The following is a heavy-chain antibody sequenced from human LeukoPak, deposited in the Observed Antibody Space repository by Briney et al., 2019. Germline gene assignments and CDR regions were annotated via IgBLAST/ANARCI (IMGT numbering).Heavy chain of an antibody. V-gene: IGHV4-31*03. D-gene: IGHD3-16*01. Sequence: PSETLPLTCTVSGGSVGTSSYYWGWIRQPPGKGLEWIGYIYYTGITSYNPSLKSRVTMSVDTSMNQVSLKVTSLTAADTAVYYCAASSGVTLGRFWGQGALVTVSS. CDR1: GGSVGTSSYY. CDR3: AASSGVTLGRF. J-gene: IGHJ4*02. CDR2: IYYTGIT.